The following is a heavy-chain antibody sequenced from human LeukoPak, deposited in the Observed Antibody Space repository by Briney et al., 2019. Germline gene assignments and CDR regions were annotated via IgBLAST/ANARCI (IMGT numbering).Heavy chain of an antibody. CDR1: GGSISSSSYY. Sequence: SETLSLTCTVSGGSISSSSYYWGWIRQPPGKGLEWIGSIYYSGSTYYNPSLKSRVTISVDTSKNQFSLKLSSVTAADTAVYYCARAYTYYDILTGYIVYYGMDVWGQGTTVTVSS. V-gene: IGHV4-39*01. CDR3: ARAYTYYDILTGYIVYYGMDV. D-gene: IGHD3-9*01. J-gene: IGHJ6*02. CDR2: IYYSGST.